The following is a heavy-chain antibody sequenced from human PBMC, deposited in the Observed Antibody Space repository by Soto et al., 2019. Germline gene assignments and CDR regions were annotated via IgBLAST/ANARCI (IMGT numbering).Heavy chain of an antibody. J-gene: IGHJ4*02. V-gene: IGHV3-64*01. D-gene: IGHD3-16*01. CDR2: ISSNGGST. CDR3: ARVGGLKDLIDY. Sequence: HPGGSLRLSCAASGFTFSSYAMHWVRQAPGKGLEYVSAISSNGGSTYYANSVKGRFTISRDNSKNTLYLQMGSLRAEDMAVYYCARVGGLKDLIDYWGQGTLVTVSS. CDR1: GFTFSSYA.